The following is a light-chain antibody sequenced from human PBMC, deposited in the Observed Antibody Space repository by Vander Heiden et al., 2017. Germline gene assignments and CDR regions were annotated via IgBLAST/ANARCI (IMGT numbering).Light chain of an antibody. CDR2: DAS. CDR3: QQRSNGPPMYT. J-gene: IGKJ2*01. Sequence: EIVSTQSPATLSLSPGERATLSCRASQSVSSYLAWYQQKPGQAPRLLIYDASNRATGITARFSGSGDGTDVTLTISSREPEDFAVYYCQQRSNGPPMYTFGQGTKLEIK. CDR1: QSVSSY. V-gene: IGKV3-11*01.